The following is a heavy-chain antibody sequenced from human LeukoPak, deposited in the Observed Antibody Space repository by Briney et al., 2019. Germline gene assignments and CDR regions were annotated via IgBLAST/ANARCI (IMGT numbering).Heavy chain of an antibody. Sequence: PSETLSLTCAVYGGSFSPYYWTYIRQPPGKGLEWIGEINHSGSTNYNPSLKSRVTMSVDTSKKQFSLRLSSVTAADTAVYYCARGGLLLRQFDYWGRGFLVTVSS. D-gene: IGHD2-15*01. CDR2: INHSGST. CDR3: ARGGLLLRQFDY. CDR1: GGSFSPYY. V-gene: IGHV4-34*01. J-gene: IGHJ4*02.